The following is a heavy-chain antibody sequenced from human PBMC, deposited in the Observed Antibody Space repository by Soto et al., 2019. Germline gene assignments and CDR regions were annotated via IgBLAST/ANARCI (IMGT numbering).Heavy chain of an antibody. D-gene: IGHD3-10*01. J-gene: IGHJ5*02. CDR3: ARDPGYKWFDP. Sequence: ASVKVSCKASGYTFTSYGISWVRQAPGQGLEWIGWISSYNGNTNYAQKLQGRVTMTTDTSTSTAYMELRSLRSVDTVVYYCARDPGYKWFDPWGQGTLVTVFS. CDR2: ISSYNGNT. CDR1: GYTFTSYG. V-gene: IGHV1-18*01.